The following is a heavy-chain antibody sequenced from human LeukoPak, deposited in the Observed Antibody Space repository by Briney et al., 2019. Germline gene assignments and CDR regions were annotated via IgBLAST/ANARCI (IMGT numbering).Heavy chain of an antibody. Sequence: SQTLSLTCTVSGGSISSGSYYWSWIRQPAGKGLEWIGRIYTSGSTNYNPSLKSRVTMSVDTSKNQFSLKLSSVTAADTAVYYCARGSRITIFGVVIRGDWFDPWGQGTLVTVSS. CDR2: IYTSGST. D-gene: IGHD3-3*01. J-gene: IGHJ5*02. CDR3: ARGSRITIFGVVIRGDWFDP. V-gene: IGHV4-61*02. CDR1: GGSISSGSYY.